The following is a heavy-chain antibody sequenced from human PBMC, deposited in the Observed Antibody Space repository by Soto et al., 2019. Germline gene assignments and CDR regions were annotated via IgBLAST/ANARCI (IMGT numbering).Heavy chain of an antibody. J-gene: IGHJ5*02. CDR3: ARTRQWPWWFDT. Sequence: PSETLSLTCTVSGGSVSSGSYYCSWIGQPPGKGLEWIGNIYYSVSPNYNPSLKSRLTISVDTSKSQFSLKLSSVTAADTAVDYCARTRQWPWWFDTWGQGTLVTVSS. CDR1: GGSVSSGSYY. V-gene: IGHV4-61*01. D-gene: IGHD6-19*01. CDR2: IYYSVSP.